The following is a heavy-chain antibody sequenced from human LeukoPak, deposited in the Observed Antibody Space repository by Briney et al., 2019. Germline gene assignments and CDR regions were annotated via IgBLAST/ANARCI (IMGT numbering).Heavy chain of an antibody. Sequence: SETLSLTCTVSGGPISSSSYYWGWIRQPPGKGLEWIGSIYYSGSTYYNPSLKSRVTISVDKSKNQFSLKLSSVTAADTAVYYCARLRGYSGPRGDYWGQGTLVTVSS. CDR1: GGPISSSSYY. V-gene: IGHV4-39*07. CDR2: IYYSGST. D-gene: IGHD5-12*01. J-gene: IGHJ4*02. CDR3: ARLRGYSGPRGDY.